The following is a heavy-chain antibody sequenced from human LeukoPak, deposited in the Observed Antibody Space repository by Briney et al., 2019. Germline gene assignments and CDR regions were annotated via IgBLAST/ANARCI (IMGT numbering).Heavy chain of an antibody. Sequence: GGSLRLSCAASGFTFSSYAMHWVRQAPGKGLEWVAVISYDGSNKYYADSVKGRFTISRDNSKNTLYLQMNSLRAEDTAVYYCARDPHIVVVVAAHGLAFDIWGQGTMVTVSS. CDR1: GFTFSSYA. D-gene: IGHD2-15*01. CDR2: ISYDGSNK. CDR3: ARDPHIVVVVAAHGLAFDI. V-gene: IGHV3-30-3*01. J-gene: IGHJ3*02.